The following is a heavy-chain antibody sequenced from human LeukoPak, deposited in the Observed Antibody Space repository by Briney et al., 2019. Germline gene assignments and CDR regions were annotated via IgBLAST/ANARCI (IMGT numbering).Heavy chain of an antibody. Sequence: ASVKVSCKASGYTFTGYYMHWVRQAPGQGLEWMGWISPNSGGTNYAQKFQGRVTMTRDTSISTAYMELSRLRSDDTAVYYCARALRCSSTSCSGYWFDPWGQGTLVTVSS. CDR3: ARALRCSSTSCSGYWFDP. D-gene: IGHD2-2*01. CDR1: GYTFTGYY. V-gene: IGHV1-2*02. J-gene: IGHJ5*02. CDR2: ISPNSGGT.